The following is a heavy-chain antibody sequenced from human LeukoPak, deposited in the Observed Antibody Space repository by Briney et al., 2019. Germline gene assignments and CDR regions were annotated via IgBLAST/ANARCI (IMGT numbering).Heavy chain of an antibody. V-gene: IGHV1-8*01. CDR3: ARDIEVVVAATRYYGMDV. CDR1: GYTFTSYD. D-gene: IGHD2-15*01. Sequence: ASVKVSCKASGYTFTSYDINWVRQATGQGLEWMGWMNPNSGNTGYAQKFQGRVTMTTDTSTSTAYMELRSLRSDDTAVYYCARDIEVVVAATRYYGMDVWGQGTTVTVSS. J-gene: IGHJ6*02. CDR2: MNPNSGNT.